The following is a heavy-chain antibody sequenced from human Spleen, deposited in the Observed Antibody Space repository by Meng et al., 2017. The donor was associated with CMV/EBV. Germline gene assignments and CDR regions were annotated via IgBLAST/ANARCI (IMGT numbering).Heavy chain of an antibody. V-gene: IGHV3-30*19. Sequence: GGSLRLSCEASGFTFSSYGMHWVRQAPGKGLEWVAVISYDGSNKYYADSVKGRFTISRDNSKNTLYLQMNSLRAEDTAVYYCARSASNYVGANGGHIDNWGQGVLVTVSS. CDR1: GFTFSSYG. CDR3: ARSASNYVGANGGHIDN. D-gene: IGHD4-11*01. CDR2: ISYDGSNK. J-gene: IGHJ4*02.